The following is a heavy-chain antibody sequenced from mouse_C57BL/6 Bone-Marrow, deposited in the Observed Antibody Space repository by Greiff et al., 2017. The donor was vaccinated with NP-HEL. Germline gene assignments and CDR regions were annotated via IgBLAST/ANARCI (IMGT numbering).Heavy chain of an antibody. V-gene: IGHV1-47*01. CDR1: GYTFTTYP. Sequence: VKVVESGAELVKPGASVKMSCKASGYTFTTYPIEWMKQNHGKSLEWIGNFHPYNDDTKYNEKFKGKATLTVEKSSSTVYLELSRLTSDDSAVYYCAVRDYYAMDYWGQGTSVTVSS. J-gene: IGHJ4*01. CDR3: AVRDYYAMDY. D-gene: IGHD3-2*02. CDR2: FHPYNDDT.